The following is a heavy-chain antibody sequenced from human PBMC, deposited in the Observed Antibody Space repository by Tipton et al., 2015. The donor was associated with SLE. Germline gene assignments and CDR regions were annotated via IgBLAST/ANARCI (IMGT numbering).Heavy chain of an antibody. D-gene: IGHD2-2*01. CDR3: ARFPTYHFDL. CDR2: IYYSGST. Sequence: TLSLTCTVSGGSISSYYWSWIRQPPGKGLEWIGYIYYSGSTNYNPSLKSRISISVDTSKNQFSLNLSSVTAADTAVYYCARFPTYHFDLWGQGTLVTVSS. V-gene: IGHV4-59*12. J-gene: IGHJ4*02. CDR1: GGSISSYY.